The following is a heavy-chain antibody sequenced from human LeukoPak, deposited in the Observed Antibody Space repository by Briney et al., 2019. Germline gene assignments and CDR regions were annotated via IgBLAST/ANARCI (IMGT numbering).Heavy chain of an antibody. D-gene: IGHD3-10*01. Sequence: GASVKVSCKASGFTFTSYDINWVRQATGQGLEWMGWMNPINGNTGHAQKFQGRVTMTRDTSISTAYMELRSLRSDDTAVYYCVRDGEGVAISVNYWFDPWGRGTLVTVSS. J-gene: IGHJ5*02. CDR1: GFTFTSYD. CDR3: VRDGEGVAISVNYWFDP. CDR2: MNPINGNT. V-gene: IGHV1-8*01.